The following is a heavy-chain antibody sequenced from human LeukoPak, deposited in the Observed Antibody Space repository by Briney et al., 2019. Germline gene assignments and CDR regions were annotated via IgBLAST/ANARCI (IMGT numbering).Heavy chain of an antibody. Sequence: GSLRLSCAASGLTFSNYAMSWVRQAPGKGLEWVSSISSSSSYIYYADSVKGRLTISRDNAKNSLYLQMNSLRAEDTAVYYCARDSYYYESGGFDFWGQGTPVTVSS. V-gene: IGHV3-21*01. D-gene: IGHD3-22*01. CDR2: ISSSSSYI. J-gene: IGHJ4*02. CDR1: GLTFSNYA. CDR3: ARDSYYYESGGFDF.